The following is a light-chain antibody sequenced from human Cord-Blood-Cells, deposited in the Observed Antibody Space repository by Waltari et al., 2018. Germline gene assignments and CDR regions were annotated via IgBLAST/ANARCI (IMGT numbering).Light chain of an antibody. CDR3: CSYAGSSSYV. J-gene: IGLJ1*01. CDR2: EVS. V-gene: IGLV2-23*02. CDR1: SSDVGSYNL. Sequence: QSALTQPASVSGSPGQSITISCTGTSSDVGSYNLVSWYQQNPDKAPKLVIYEVSKRPSGVSNLFSASKSGNTASLTISGLQAEDEADYYCCSYAGSSSYVFGTGTKVTVL.